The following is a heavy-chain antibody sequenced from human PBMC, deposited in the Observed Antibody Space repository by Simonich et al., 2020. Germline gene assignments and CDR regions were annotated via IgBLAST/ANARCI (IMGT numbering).Heavy chain of an antibody. J-gene: IGHJ6*03. CDR1: GFTFSSYW. Sequence: EVQLVESGGGLVQPGGSLRLSCAASGFTFSSYWMSWVRQDTGKGLEWEANIKQDGSKKYYVDSGKCRFPIYRDNAKNSLYLQMNSLRAEDTAVYYCARDGLGTAYYYYMDVWGKGTTVTVSS. CDR2: IKQDGSKK. D-gene: IGHD7-27*01. V-gene: IGHV3-7*01. CDR3: ARDGLGTAYYYYMDV.